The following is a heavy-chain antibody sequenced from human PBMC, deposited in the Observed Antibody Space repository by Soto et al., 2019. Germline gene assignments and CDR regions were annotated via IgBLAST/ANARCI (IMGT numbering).Heavy chain of an antibody. Sequence: EVQLVQSGAEVKKPGESLKISCKGSGYDFPWKWIAWVRQTPGKGLEWMGVIFPGDGDTKYGPSFQGQVYISADKSLRTAYVQWSSLKVSDTAIYYCARGLEDCGGDCFPLAMDVWGQGTTVTVSS. J-gene: IGHJ6*02. CDR3: ARGLEDCGGDCFPLAMDV. D-gene: IGHD2-21*02. V-gene: IGHV5-51*01. CDR1: GYDFPWKW. CDR2: IFPGDGDT.